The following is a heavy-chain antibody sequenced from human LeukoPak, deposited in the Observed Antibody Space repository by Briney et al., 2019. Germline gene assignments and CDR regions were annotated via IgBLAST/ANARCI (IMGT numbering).Heavy chain of an antibody. CDR3: ARMVRETDY. J-gene: IGHJ4*02. CDR2: IKQDGSET. V-gene: IGHV3-7*01. CDR1: GFTFSNFW. Sequence: PGGSLRLSCAASGFTFSNFWMSWVRQAPWKGLEWVANIKQDGSETYHVDSVKGRFTISRDNAKNSLYLQMNSLRAEDTAVCYCARMVRETDYWGQGTLVTVSS. D-gene: IGHD3-10*01.